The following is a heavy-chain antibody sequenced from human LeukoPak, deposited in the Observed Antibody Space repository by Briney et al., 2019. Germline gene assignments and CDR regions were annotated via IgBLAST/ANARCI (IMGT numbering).Heavy chain of an antibody. V-gene: IGHV4-31*03. Sequence: PSETLSLTCTVSGGSISSGGYYWSWIRQHPGKGLEWVGYIYYSGSTYYNPSLKSRVTISVDTSKNQFSLKLSSVTAADTAVYYCARTPTSRITMVRTPLNWFDPWGQGTLVTVSS. CDR2: IYYSGST. J-gene: IGHJ5*02. D-gene: IGHD3-10*01. CDR1: GGSISSGGYY. CDR3: ARTPTSRITMVRTPLNWFDP.